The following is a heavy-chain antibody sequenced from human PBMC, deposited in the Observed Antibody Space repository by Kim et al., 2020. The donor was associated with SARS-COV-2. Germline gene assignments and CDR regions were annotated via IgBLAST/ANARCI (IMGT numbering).Heavy chain of an antibody. J-gene: IGHJ6*02. CDR3: AREWDV. Sequence: NPNKGGKHDAQKFQGRVTMTRDTSISAVYMELNRLQADDTAVYYCAREWDVWGQGTTVTVSS. CDR2: NPNKGGK. V-gene: IGHV1-2*02.